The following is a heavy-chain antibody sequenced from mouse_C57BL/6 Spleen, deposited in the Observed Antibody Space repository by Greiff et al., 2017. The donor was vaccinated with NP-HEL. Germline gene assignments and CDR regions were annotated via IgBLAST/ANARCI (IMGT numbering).Heavy chain of an antibody. V-gene: IGHV5-6*01. Sequence: EVQVVESGGDLVKPGGSLKLSCAASGFTFSSYGMSWVRQTPDKRLEWVATISSGGSYTYYPDSVKGRFTISRDNAKNTLYLQMSSLKSEDTAMYYCARKPGYFDVWGTGTTVTVSS. CDR3: ARKPGYFDV. J-gene: IGHJ1*03. CDR2: ISSGGSYT. CDR1: GFTFSSYG.